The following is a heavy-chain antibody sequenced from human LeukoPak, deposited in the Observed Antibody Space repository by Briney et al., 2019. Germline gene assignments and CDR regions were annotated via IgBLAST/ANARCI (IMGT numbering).Heavy chain of an antibody. CDR1: GDSISSYY. D-gene: IGHD1-26*01. CDR3: ASTSGSYIFDY. Sequence: PSETLSLTCTVSGDSISSYYWSWVRQAPGKELEWIAYIYYSGRTNYNPSLKSRVTMSIDTSKNNFSLNRSSVTAADTAVYYCASTSGSYIFDYWGQGILVTVSS. J-gene: IGHJ4*02. V-gene: IGHV4-59*01. CDR2: IYYSGRT.